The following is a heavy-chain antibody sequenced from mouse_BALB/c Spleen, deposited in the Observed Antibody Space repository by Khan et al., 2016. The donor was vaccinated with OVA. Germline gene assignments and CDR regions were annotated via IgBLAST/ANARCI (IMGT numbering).Heavy chain of an antibody. J-gene: IGHJ1*01. CDR3: ARYYGKYGWYFAV. CDR2: IWTGGST. Sequence: QVQLKESGPGLVAPSQSLSITCTVSGFSLTNYGVHWVRQPPGKGLEWLGVIWTGGSTNYNSALMSRLSISKDNSKSQVFLKMNSLQTEDTAMYYCARYYGKYGWYFAVWGAGTTVTVSS. CDR1: GFSLTNYG. D-gene: IGHD2-1*01. V-gene: IGHV2-9*02.